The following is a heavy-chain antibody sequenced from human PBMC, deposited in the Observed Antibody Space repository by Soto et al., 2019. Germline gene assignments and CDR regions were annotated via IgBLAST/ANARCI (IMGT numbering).Heavy chain of an antibody. J-gene: IGHJ6*02. D-gene: IGHD2-2*01. CDR2: IYYRGST. CDR1: GGSISSGGYY. V-gene: IGHV4-31*03. CDR3: ARVRCSSTSCYHYYYYGMDV. Sequence: QVQLQESGPGLVKPSQTLSLTCTVSGGSISSGGYYWSWIRQHPGKGLEWIGYIYYRGSTYYNPSLKSRVTISVDTSKNQFSLKLSSVTAADTAVYYCARVRCSSTSCYHYYYYGMDVWGQGTTVTVSS.